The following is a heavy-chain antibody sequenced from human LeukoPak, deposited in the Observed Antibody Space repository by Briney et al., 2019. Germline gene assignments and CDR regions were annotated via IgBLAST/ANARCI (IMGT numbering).Heavy chain of an antibody. V-gene: IGHV4-34*01. CDR1: GGXFSGYY. Sequence: PSDTLSLTCAVSGGXFSGYYCSWIRQPPGEGLESIGEINHSGSTNYTPALKHQVNISVHTSNNPYSLKQRPVTAADTAVYYCARPSGDILSGYYGLWGQGTLGTVSA. CDR2: INHSGST. CDR3: ARPSGDILSGYYGL. D-gene: IGHD3-9*01. J-gene: IGHJ4*02.